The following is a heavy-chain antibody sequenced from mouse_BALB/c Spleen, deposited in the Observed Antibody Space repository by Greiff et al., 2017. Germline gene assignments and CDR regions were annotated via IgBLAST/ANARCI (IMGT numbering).Heavy chain of an antibody. CDR1: GFTFSNYW. V-gene: IGHV6-6*02. CDR2: IRSKSNNYAT. D-gene: IGHD1-1*02. J-gene: IGHJ4*01. Sequence: EVLLVESGGGLVQPGGSMKLSCVASGFTFSNYWMNWVRQSPEKGLEWVAEIRSKSNNYATHYAVSVKGRFTFSRDESKSSVYLQMNNLRAEDTGIYYCTRNYDYYAMDYWGQGTSVTVSS. CDR3: TRNYDYYAMDY.